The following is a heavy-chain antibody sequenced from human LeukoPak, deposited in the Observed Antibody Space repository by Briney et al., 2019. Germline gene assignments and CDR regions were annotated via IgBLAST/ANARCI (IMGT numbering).Heavy chain of an antibody. J-gene: IGHJ4*02. D-gene: IGHD5-18*01. CDR1: GFTFSIHG. CDR2: VSPPGGGT. V-gene: IGHV3-23*01. Sequence: GGSLRLSCAASGFTFSIHGMNWVRQAPGKGLEWLSGVSPPGGGTYYADSVKGRFTISRDDSKNTLSLQMNSLRAEDTAVYYCAKIPPWIQLWLGAFFDYWGQGTLVTVSS. CDR3: AKIPPWIQLWLGAFFDY.